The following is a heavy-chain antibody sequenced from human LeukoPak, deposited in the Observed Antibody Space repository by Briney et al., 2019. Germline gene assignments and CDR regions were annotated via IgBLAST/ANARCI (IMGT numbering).Heavy chain of an antibody. D-gene: IGHD2-2*01. CDR3: ARAIADYSSTSSYPNWFDP. CDR1: GGSISSYY. CDR2: IYYSGST. Sequence: SETLSLTCTVSGGSISSYYWSWIRQPSGKGLEWVGYIYYSGSTNYNPSLKSRVTISVDTSKNQFSLKLSSVTAADTAVYYCARAIADYSSTSSYPNWFDPWGQGTLVTVSS. V-gene: IGHV4-59*01. J-gene: IGHJ5*02.